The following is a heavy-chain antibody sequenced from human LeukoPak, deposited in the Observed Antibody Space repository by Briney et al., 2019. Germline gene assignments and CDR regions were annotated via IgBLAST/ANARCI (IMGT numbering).Heavy chain of an antibody. Sequence: PSETLSLTCAVDSGSFSGFYWGWLRPPPGKGREWIGEINHSGSNNYHPSLKSRVTISVDTSRKQFTLKLSSVAAADTAVYYCASVLKDTAMDKHIDYWGQGTPVTVSS. CDR2: INHSGSN. J-gene: IGHJ4*02. D-gene: IGHD5-18*01. V-gene: IGHV4-34*01. CDR1: SGSFSGFY. CDR3: ASVLKDTAMDKHIDY.